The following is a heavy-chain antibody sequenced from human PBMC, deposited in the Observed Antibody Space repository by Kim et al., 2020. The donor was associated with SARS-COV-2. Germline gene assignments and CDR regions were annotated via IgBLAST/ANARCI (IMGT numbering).Heavy chain of an antibody. CDR2: ISGSGGGT. Sequence: GGSLRLSCAASGFTFSSYALSWVRQAPGKGLEWVSGISGSGGGTYYADSVKGRFTISRENSKNTLYLQMIGLRAEDTAVYYCARDLGTSSATGIDYWGQGTLVPVPS. V-gene: IGHV3-23*01. D-gene: IGHD2-2*01. CDR3: ARDLGTSSATGIDY. CDR1: GFTFSSYA. J-gene: IGHJ4*02.